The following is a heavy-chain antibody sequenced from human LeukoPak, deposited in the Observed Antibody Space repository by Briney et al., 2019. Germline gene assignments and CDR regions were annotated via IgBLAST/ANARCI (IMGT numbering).Heavy chain of an antibody. D-gene: IGHD1-26*01. CDR2: ISSSSSYI. V-gene: IGHV3-21*01. CDR1: GFTFSSYS. Sequence: GGSLRLSCAASGFTFSSYSMNWVRQAPGKGLEWVSSISSSSSYIYYADSVKGRFTISRDNAKNTLYLQMNSLRAEDTAVYYCARDRGGATFDYWGQGTLVTVSS. CDR3: ARDRGGATFDY. J-gene: IGHJ4*02.